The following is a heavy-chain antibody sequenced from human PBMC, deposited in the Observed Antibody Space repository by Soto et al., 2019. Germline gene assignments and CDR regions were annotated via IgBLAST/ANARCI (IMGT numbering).Heavy chain of an antibody. J-gene: IGHJ4*02. CDR2: ISNTGST. CDR3: ARLTKTGIGRGFFDY. D-gene: IGHD1-1*01. V-gene: IGHV4-39*01. CDR1: GGSN. Sequence: SETLSLTCTVSGGSNWGWIRQPPGKGLEWIGSISNTGSTYYNPSLKSRVTISADTSTNQFSLKLTSVTAADTAIYYCARLTKTGIGRGFFDYCGQGTLVTVSS.